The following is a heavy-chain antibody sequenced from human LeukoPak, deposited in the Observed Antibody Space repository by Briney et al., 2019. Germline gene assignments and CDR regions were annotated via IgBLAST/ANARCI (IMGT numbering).Heavy chain of an antibody. Sequence: SETLSLTCTVSGGSISSYFWNWIRQPPGKGPEWIGYIHYSGSTNYNSSLNSRVTISLDTSKNQFSLRLRSVTAADTAVYYCARVNSTSWAWFDPWGQGTLVTVSS. V-gene: IGHV4-59*01. J-gene: IGHJ5*02. CDR3: ARVNSTSWAWFDP. CDR1: GGSISSYF. D-gene: IGHD2-2*01. CDR2: IHYSGST.